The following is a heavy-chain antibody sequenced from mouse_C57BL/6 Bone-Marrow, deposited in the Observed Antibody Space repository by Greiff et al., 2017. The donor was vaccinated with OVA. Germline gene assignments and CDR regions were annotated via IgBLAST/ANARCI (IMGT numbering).Heavy chain of an antibody. CDR1: GYTFTSYG. CDR2: IYPRSGNT. Sequence: QVQLQQSGAELARPGASVKLSCKASGYTFTSYGISWVKQRTGQGLEWIGEIYPRSGNTYYNEKFKGKATLTADKSSSTAYMGLRSLTSEDSAVYFGYGSSYWFAYWGQGTLVTVSA. V-gene: IGHV1-81*01. J-gene: IGHJ3*01. CDR3: YGSSYWFAY. D-gene: IGHD1-1*01.